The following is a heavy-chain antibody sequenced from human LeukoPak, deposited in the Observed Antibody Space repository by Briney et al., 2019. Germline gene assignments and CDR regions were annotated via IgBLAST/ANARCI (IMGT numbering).Heavy chain of an antibody. D-gene: IGHD3-10*01. CDR2: INHSGST. Sequence: SETLSLTCAVYGGSFSGYYWSWIRQPPGKGLEWIGEINHSGSTNYNPSLKSRVTISVDTSKNQFSLKLSSVTAADTAVYYCARFLWFGESAFDYWGQGTLVTVSS. CDR3: ARFLWFGESAFDY. CDR1: GGSFSGYY. J-gene: IGHJ4*02. V-gene: IGHV4-34*01.